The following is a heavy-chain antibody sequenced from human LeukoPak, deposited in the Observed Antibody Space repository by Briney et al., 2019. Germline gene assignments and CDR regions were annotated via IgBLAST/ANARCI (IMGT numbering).Heavy chain of an antibody. CDR3: ARGIAAAGEPIDY. V-gene: IGHV4-59*01. J-gene: IGHJ4*02. D-gene: IGHD6-13*01. Sequence: ASETLSLTCTVSGGSISSYYWSWIRQPPGKGLEWIGYIYYSGSTNYNPSLKSRVTISVDTSKNQFSLKLSSVTAADTAVYYCARGIAAAGEPIDYWGQGTLVTVSS. CDR2: IYYSGST. CDR1: GGSISSYY.